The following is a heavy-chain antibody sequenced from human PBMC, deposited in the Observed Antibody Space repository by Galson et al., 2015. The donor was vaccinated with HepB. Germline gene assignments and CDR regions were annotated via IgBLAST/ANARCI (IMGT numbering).Heavy chain of an antibody. V-gene: IGHV1-2*02. Sequence: SVKVSCKASGSTFTGYYMHWVRQAPGQGLEWMGWINPNSGGTNHAQKFQGRVTMTRDTSISTAYMELSRLRSDDTAVYYCARWNYGVTRDYWGQGTLATVSS. CDR1: GSTFTGYY. J-gene: IGHJ4*02. CDR2: INPNSGGT. D-gene: IGHD1-7*01. CDR3: ARWNYGVTRDY.